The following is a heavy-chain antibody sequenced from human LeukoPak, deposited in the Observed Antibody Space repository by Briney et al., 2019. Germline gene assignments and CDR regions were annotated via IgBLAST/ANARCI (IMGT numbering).Heavy chain of an antibody. CDR2: ISGSGGST. CDR3: AKDPGDIVVPTT. V-gene: IGHV3-23*01. D-gene: IGHD2-15*01. CDR1: GFTFSSYA. J-gene: IGHJ3*01. Sequence: GGSLRLSCATSGFTFSSYAMSWVRQAPGKGLEWVSAISGSGGSTYYADSVKGRFTISRDNSKNTLYLQMNSLRAEDTAVYYCAKDPGDIVVPTTWGQGTMVTVSS.